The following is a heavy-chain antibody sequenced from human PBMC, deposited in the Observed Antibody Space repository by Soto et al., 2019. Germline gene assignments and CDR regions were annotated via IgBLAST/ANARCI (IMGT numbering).Heavy chain of an antibody. Sequence: GGSLRLSCSTAGFTFPNYVMTWARQAPGMGLEWVSAITGSGDSTYYADSVKGRFTISRDNSKNTLSLQMNSLRAEDTAVYYCANGYNHGRMDYWGQGTLVTVSS. CDR2: ITGSGDST. CDR1: GFTFPNYV. D-gene: IGHD5-18*01. V-gene: IGHV3-23*01. CDR3: ANGYNHGRMDY. J-gene: IGHJ4*02.